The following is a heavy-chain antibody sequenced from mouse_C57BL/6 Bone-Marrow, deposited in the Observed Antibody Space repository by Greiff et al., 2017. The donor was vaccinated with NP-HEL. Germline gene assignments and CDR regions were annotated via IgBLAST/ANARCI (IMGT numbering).Heavy chain of an antibody. V-gene: IGHV14-4*01. CDR2: IDPENGDT. CDR3: TTGQLRLL. J-gene: IGHJ3*01. Sequence: EVQLQQSGAELVRPGASVKLSCTASGFNIKDDYMHWVKQRPEQGLEWIGWIDPENGDTEYASKFQGKATITADTSSNTAYLQLSSLTSEDTAVYYCTTGQLRLLWGQGTLVTVSA. CDR1: GFNIKDDY. D-gene: IGHD3-2*02.